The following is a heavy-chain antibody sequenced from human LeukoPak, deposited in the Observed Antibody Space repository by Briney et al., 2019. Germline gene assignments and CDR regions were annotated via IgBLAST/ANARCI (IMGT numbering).Heavy chain of an antibody. CDR1: GGTFSSYA. J-gene: IGHJ5*02. CDR2: IIPIFGTA. CDR3: ASGYYDSSGYEYWFDP. D-gene: IGHD3-22*01. V-gene: IGHV1-69*05. Sequence: VASVTVSCKASGGTFSSYAISWVRQAPGQGLEWMGGIIPIFGTANYAQKFQGRVTITTDESTSAAYMELSSLRSEDTAVYYCASGYYDSSGYEYWFDPWGQGTLVTVSS.